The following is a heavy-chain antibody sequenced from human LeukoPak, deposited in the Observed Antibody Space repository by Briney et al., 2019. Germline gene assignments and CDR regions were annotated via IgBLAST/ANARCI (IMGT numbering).Heavy chain of an antibody. J-gene: IGHJ6*02. V-gene: IGHV1-46*01. CDR3: VRHNHMDV. Sequence: QAXXXGLEWMAIINLSGGSTDYTQKFQGRVTVTRDTSTSTVYMELSSLRSEDTAVYYCVRHNHMDVWGQGTTVTVSS. CDR2: INLSGGST.